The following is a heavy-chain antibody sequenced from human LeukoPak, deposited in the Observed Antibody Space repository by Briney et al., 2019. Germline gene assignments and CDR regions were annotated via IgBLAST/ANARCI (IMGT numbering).Heavy chain of an antibody. D-gene: IGHD3-22*01. Sequence: GGSLRLSCAASGFTFSSYGMHWVRQAPGKGLEWVAVISYDGSNKYYADSVKGRFTISRDNAKNSLYLQMNSLRAEDTAVYYCARALQTYYYDSSGLGGYWGQGTLVTVSS. CDR1: GFTFSSYG. V-gene: IGHV3-30*03. CDR3: ARALQTYYYDSSGLGGY. CDR2: ISYDGSNK. J-gene: IGHJ4*02.